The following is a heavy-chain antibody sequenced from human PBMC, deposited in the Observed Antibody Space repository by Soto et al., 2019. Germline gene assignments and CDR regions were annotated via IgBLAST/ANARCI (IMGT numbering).Heavy chain of an antibody. CDR3: AKGLSYYYDSSGLTPVTAYYYYGMDV. CDR1: GFTFSNYA. Sequence: GGSLRLSCAASGFTFSNYAMSWVRQAPGKGLEWVSAISGRGGSTYYAEYVKGRFTISRDNSKNSLYLEMNSLIAEDTSVYYCAKGLSYYYDSSGLTPVTAYYYYGMDVWGQGTTVTVSS. J-gene: IGHJ6*02. CDR2: ISGRGGST. V-gene: IGHV3-23*01. D-gene: IGHD3-22*01.